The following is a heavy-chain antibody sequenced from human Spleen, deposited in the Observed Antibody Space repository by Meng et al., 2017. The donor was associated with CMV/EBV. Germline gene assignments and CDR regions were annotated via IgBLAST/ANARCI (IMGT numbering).Heavy chain of an antibody. J-gene: IGHJ4*02. Sequence: SCKGSGYLFSSFWIGWVRQLPGKGLEVMRVIYPSDSTTRYSPSFQGQVTFSADTSNNVAYLQWTSLKASDTATYYCARTLGEGDFHYWGQGTLVTVSS. V-gene: IGHV5-51*01. D-gene: IGHD3-16*01. CDR2: IYPSDSTT. CDR1: GYLFSSFW. CDR3: ARTLGEGDFHY.